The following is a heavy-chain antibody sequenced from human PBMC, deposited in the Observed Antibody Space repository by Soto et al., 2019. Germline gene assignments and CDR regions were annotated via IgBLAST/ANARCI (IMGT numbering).Heavy chain of an antibody. J-gene: IGHJ4*02. CDR1: EYTFTSFA. Sequence: QVQLVQSGAEVKKPGASVKVSCKASEYTFTSFAMHWVRQAPGQRLEWMGWINTANGHTNYSQKFQGRVTMSRDTSASTAYMELSSLRSEDTAVYYCARPSGGRRDFEYWGQGTLVTVSS. CDR3: ARPSGGRRDFEY. D-gene: IGHD1-1*01. CDR2: INTANGHT. V-gene: IGHV1-3*04.